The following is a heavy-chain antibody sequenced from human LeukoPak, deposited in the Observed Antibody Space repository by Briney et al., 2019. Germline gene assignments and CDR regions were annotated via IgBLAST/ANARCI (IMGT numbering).Heavy chain of an antibody. V-gene: IGHV4-34*01. CDR2: INHSGST. CDR1: GGSFSGYY. CDR3: ARSGYSGYFDY. J-gene: IGHJ4*02. Sequence: RPSETLSLTCAVYGGSFSGYYWSWIPQPPGKGLEWIGEINHSGSTNYNPSLKSRVTISVDTSKNQFSLKLSSVTAADTAVYYCARSGYSGYFDYWGQGTLVTVSS. D-gene: IGHD3-3*01.